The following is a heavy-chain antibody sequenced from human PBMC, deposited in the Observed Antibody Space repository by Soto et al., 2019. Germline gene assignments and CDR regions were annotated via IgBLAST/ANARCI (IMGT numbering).Heavy chain of an antibody. V-gene: IGHV1-46*01. CDR1: GYTFTSYY. CDR2: INPSGGST. CDR3: ARDQIPETYYDFWSGYGY. J-gene: IGHJ4*02. D-gene: IGHD3-3*01. Sequence: GASVKVSCKASGYTFTSYYMHWVRQAPGQGLEWMVMINPSGGSTSYAQKFQGRVTMTRDTSTSTVYMELSSLRSEDTAVYYCARDQIPETYYDFWSGYGYWGQGTLVTVSS.